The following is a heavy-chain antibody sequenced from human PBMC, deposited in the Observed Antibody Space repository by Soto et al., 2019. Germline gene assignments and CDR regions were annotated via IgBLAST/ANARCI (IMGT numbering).Heavy chain of an antibody. V-gene: IGHV4-4*07. CDR3: ARSALSNWNDEQNFDY. D-gene: IGHD1-1*01. J-gene: IGHJ4*02. CDR1: GGSISSYY. CDR2: IYTSGST. Sequence: PSETLSLTCTVSGGSISSYYWSWIRQPAGKGLEWIGRIYTSGSTNYNPSLKSRVTMSVDTSKNRFSLKLSSVTAADTAVYYCARSALSNWNDEQNFDYWGQGTLVTV.